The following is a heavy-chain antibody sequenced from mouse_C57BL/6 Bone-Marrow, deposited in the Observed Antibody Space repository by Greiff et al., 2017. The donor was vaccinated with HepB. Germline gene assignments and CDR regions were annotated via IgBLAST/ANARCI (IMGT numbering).Heavy chain of an antibody. V-gene: IGHV5-4*01. CDR3: ARDLGRRAMDY. CDR2: ISDGGSYT. CDR1: GFTFSSYA. D-gene: IGHD4-1*01. Sequence: DVKLQESGGGLVKPGGSLKLSCAASGFTFSSYAMSWVRQTPEKRLEWVATISDGGSYTYYPDNVKGRFTISRDNAKNNLYLQMSHLKSEDTAMYYCARDLGRRAMDYWGQGTSVTVSS. J-gene: IGHJ4*01.